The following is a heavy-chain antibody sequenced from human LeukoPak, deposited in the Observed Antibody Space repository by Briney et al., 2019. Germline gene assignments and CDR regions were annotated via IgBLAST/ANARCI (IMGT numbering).Heavy chain of an antibody. Sequence: SETLSLTCTVSSGSISSSSYYWGWIRQPPGKGLEWIGSIYYSGNTYYNPSLKSRVPISVDTSKNQFSLKLSSVTAADTAVYYCAGTHYDILTGYPPRWFDPWGQGTLVTVSS. CDR1: SGSISSSSYY. D-gene: IGHD3-9*01. CDR2: IYYSGNT. V-gene: IGHV4-39*01. CDR3: AGTHYDILTGYPPRWFDP. J-gene: IGHJ5*02.